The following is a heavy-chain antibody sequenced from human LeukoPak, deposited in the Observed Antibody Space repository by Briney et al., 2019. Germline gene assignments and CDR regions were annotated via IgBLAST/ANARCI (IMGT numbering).Heavy chain of an antibody. J-gene: IGHJ3*01. CDR1: GFTFSTYA. CDR3: ARAPSYSSGRFDV. D-gene: IGHD6-19*01. Sequence: RGSLRLSCAASGFTFSTYAMSWVRQAPGKGLEWVSGISGSGGSTYYADSVKGRFTLFRDNSKNTLHLQMNSLRAEDTAIYYCARAPSYSSGRFDVWGQGTMVTVSS. V-gene: IGHV3-23*01. CDR2: ISGSGGST.